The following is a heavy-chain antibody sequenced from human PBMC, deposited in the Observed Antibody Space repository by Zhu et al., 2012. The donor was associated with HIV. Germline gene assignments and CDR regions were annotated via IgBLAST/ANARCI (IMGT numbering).Heavy chain of an antibody. CDR1: NDSISIDYFY. D-gene: IGHD6-13*01. CDR2: VYYSGIT. J-gene: IGHJ4*02. Sequence: QVQLQESGPGLVKPSETLSLTCTVSNDSISIDYFYWSWIRQPPGKGLEWIGSVYYSGITYYNSPLQSRVSVPVDTSKNQFFLKLTSVTAADTALYWCARRTAAAFDFWGQGIRVTVSS. CDR3: ARRTAAAFDF. V-gene: IGHV4-39*01.